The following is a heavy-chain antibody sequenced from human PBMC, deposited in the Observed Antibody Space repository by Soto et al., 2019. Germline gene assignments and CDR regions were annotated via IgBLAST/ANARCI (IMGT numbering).Heavy chain of an antibody. V-gene: IGHV3-7*01. CDR3: ASPACFSVITFGGVIANDAFDI. D-gene: IGHD3-16*02. J-gene: IGHJ3*02. Sequence: GGSLRLSCAASGFTFSSYWMSWVRQAPGKGLEWVANIKQDGSEKYYVDSVKGRFTISRDNAKNSLYLQMNSLRAEDTAVYYCASPACFSVITFGGVIANDAFDIWGQGTMVTVSS. CDR2: IKQDGSEK. CDR1: GFTFSSYW.